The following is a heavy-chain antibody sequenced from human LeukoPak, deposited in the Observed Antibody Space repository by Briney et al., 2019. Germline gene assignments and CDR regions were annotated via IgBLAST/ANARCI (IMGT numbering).Heavy chain of an antibody. J-gene: IGHJ4*02. V-gene: IGHV3-23*01. CDR3: ASQLRWTLTH. CDR1: GLALRNFA. CDR2: ITSDDFNQ. Sequence: GGSLRLSCAASGLALRNFAMAWVRQAPGKGLEWVATITSDDFNQHYKHSVEGRFIISRDTSMNTLYLQMSGLRAEDTAKYFCASQLRWTLTHWGQGARDTVSS. D-gene: IGHD4-23*01.